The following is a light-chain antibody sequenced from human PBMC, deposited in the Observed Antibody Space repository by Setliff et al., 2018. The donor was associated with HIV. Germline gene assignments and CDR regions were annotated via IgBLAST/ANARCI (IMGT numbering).Light chain of an antibody. J-gene: IGLJ3*02. CDR1: SSDVGGYNY. Sequence: QSALAQPPSVSGSPGQSITISCTGTSSDVGGYNYVSWYQQHPGKAPKLMIYEVSNRPSGVSNRFSGSKSGNTASLTISGLQAEDEADYYCSSYTSTNTPWVFGGGTKVTVL. V-gene: IGLV2-14*01. CDR2: EVS. CDR3: SSYTSTNTPWV.